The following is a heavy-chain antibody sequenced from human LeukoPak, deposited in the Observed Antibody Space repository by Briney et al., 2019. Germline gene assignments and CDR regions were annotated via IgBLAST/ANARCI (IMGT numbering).Heavy chain of an antibody. CDR3: ARVRNSVDMIRWFDP. V-gene: IGHV3-48*01. CDR1: GFTFSSYS. Sequence: GGSLRLSCAASGFTFSSYSMNWVRQAPGKGLEWVSYISSSSSTIYYADSVKGRFTISRDNAKNSLYLQMNSLRAEDTAVYYCARVRNSVDMIRWFDPWGQGTLVTVSS. D-gene: IGHD5-12*01. CDR2: ISSSSSTI. J-gene: IGHJ5*02.